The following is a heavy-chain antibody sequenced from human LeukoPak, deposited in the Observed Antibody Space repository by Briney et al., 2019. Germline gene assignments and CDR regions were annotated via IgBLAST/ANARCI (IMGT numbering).Heavy chain of an antibody. CDR3: AELGITMIGGV. CDR2: IYSGGNT. V-gene: IGHV3-53*01. D-gene: IGHD3-10*02. J-gene: IGHJ6*04. CDR1: GLTVSSNH. Sequence: GGSLRLSCAASGLTVSSNHMGWVRQAPGKGLEWVSLIYSGGNTYYADSVKGRFTISRDNAKNSLYLQMNSLRAEDTAVYYCAELGITMIGGVWGKGTTVTISS.